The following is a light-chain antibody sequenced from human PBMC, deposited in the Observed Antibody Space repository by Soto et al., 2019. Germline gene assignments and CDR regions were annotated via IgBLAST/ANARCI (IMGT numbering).Light chain of an antibody. CDR3: QQSYSSLFT. J-gene: IGKJ2*01. Sequence: DIVMTQSPDSLAVSLGERATINCKSSQSVLYSSNNRNYLAWYHQKPGQPPKLLIYWASTRESGVPDRFSGSGSETDFTLTISSLQAEDVAVYYCQQSYSSLFTFGQGTKLEIK. CDR2: WAS. CDR1: QSVLYSSNNRNY. V-gene: IGKV4-1*01.